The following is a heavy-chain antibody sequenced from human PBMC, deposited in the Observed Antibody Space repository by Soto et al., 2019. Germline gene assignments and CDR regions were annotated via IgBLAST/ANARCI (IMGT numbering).Heavy chain of an antibody. Sequence: PGGSLRLSCAASGFTFSSYAMSWVRQAPGKGLEWVSTMSGSGDSTYCADSVKGRFTISRDNSRNTLYLQMNSLRAEDTAVYYCAKRRYCSGVTCFSYYMDVWGIGTTVTVSS. D-gene: IGHD2-15*01. CDR3: AKRRYCSGVTCFSYYMDV. CDR1: GFTFSSYA. J-gene: IGHJ6*03. V-gene: IGHV3-23*01. CDR2: MSGSGDST.